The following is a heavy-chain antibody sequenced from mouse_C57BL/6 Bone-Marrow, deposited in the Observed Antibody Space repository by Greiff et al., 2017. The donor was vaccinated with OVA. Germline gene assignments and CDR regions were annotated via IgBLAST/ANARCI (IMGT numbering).Heavy chain of an antibody. V-gene: IGHV1-55*01. CDR3: ARRGTTVVPFAY. D-gene: IGHD1-1*01. J-gene: IGHJ3*01. Sequence: QVQLQQPGAELVKPGASVKMSCKASGYTFTSYWINWVKQRPGQGLEWIGDIYPGSGSTNYNEKFKSKATLTVDTSSSTAYMQLSILTSEDSAVYYCARRGTTVVPFAYWGQGTLGTVSA. CDR1: GYTFTSYW. CDR2: IYPGSGST.